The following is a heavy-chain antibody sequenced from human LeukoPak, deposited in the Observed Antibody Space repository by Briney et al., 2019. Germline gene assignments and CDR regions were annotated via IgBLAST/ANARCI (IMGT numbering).Heavy chain of an antibody. D-gene: IGHD2-2*01. CDR1: GYTFTSYG. CDR3: ATDYCSSTSCYRGGNWFDP. V-gene: IGHV1-18*01. CDR2: ISAYNGNT. J-gene: IGHJ5*02. Sequence: ASVKVSCKASGYTFTSYGISWVRQAPGQGLEWMGWISAYNGNTNYAQKLQGRVTMTTDTSTSTAYMELRSLRSEDTAVYYCATDYCSSTSCYRGGNWFDPWGQGTLVTVSS.